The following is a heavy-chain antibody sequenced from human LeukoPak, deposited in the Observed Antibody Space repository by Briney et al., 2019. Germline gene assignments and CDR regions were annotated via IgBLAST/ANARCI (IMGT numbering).Heavy chain of an antibody. Sequence: SETLSLTCTVSGGSISSSSYYWGWIRQPPGKGLEWIGTIYYSGRTYYSPSLKSRVTMSVDPSNNQFSLNLRSVTAADTAVYYCARRRYYDGSGYLEWGQGTLLSVSS. CDR2: IYYSGRT. D-gene: IGHD3-22*01. J-gene: IGHJ1*01. V-gene: IGHV4-39*01. CDR1: GGSISSSSYY. CDR3: ARRRYYDGSGYLE.